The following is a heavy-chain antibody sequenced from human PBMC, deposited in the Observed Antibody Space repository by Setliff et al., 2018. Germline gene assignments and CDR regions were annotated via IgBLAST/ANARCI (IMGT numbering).Heavy chain of an antibody. CDR3: AKLVWLTTWYYMDV. CDR1: GFTFNDYG. Sequence: PGGSLRLSCAASGFTFNDYGLTWLRRVPGKGLEWVSGIDWNGGRIGYADSVRGRFSISRDNAKNSLYLQMNSLRAEDTAVYYCAKLVWLTTWYYMDVWGKGTTVTVSS. CDR2: IDWNGGRI. D-gene: IGHD5-18*01. J-gene: IGHJ6*03. V-gene: IGHV3-20*04.